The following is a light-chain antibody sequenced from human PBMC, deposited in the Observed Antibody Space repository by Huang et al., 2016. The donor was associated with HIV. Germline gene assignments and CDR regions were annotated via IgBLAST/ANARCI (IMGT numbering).Light chain of an antibody. Sequence: DIQMTQSPSSLSASAGDRVTVTCQASQDISNYLNWYQKKPGKAPKLLIYDASNLETGVPSRFSGSGSGTDFTFTIISLQPEDIATYYCQQYDNLPRTFGQGTKLEIK. CDR3: QQYDNLPRT. J-gene: IGKJ2*02. V-gene: IGKV1-33*01. CDR2: DAS. CDR1: QDISNY.